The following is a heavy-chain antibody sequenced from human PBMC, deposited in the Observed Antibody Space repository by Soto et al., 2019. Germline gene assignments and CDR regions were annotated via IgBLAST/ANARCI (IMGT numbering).Heavy chain of an antibody. CDR2: IIPIFSTA. CDR1: GGTFSSYA. Sequence: GASVKVSCQASGGTFSSYAMSWVRQAPGQELEWMGGIIPIFSTANYAQKFQGRVTISADESTTADYMELSSLRSEETAVYYWARFRRPDGRFDYWGQGTLVTVSS. CDR3: ARFRRPDGRFDY. V-gene: IGHV1-69*13. D-gene: IGHD2-8*01. J-gene: IGHJ4*02.